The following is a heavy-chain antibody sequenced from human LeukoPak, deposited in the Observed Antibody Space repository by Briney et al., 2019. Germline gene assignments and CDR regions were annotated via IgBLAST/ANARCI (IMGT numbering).Heavy chain of an antibody. CDR1: GFTVSSNY. CDR3: AREEWWELLRGGSGYMDV. V-gene: IGHV3-53*01. D-gene: IGHD1-26*01. CDR2: IYSGGST. J-gene: IGHJ6*03. Sequence: GGSLRLSCAASGFTVSSNYTSWVRQAPGKGLEWVSVIYSGGSTYYADSVKGRFTISRDNSKNTLYLQMNSLRAEDTAVYYCAREEWWELLRGGSGYMDVWGKGTTVTVSS.